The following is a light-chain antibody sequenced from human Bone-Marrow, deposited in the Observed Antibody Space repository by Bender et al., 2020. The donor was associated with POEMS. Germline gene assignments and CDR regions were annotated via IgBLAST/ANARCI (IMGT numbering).Light chain of an antibody. Sequence: QSALTQPASVSGSPGQSITISCTGTSSDVGSYNFVSWYQQHPGKAPKLIIYEVIERPSGVSNRFSGSKSGNTASLTISGLQSIDEADYYCCSYAGSNTWVFGGGTKLTVL. CDR2: EVI. J-gene: IGLJ3*02. V-gene: IGLV2-23*02. CDR3: CSYAGSNTWV. CDR1: SSDVGSYNF.